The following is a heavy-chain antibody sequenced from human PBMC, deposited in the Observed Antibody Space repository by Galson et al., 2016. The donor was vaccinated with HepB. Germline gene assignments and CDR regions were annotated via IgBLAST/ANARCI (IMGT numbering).Heavy chain of an antibody. V-gene: IGHV7-4-1*02. D-gene: IGHD6-19*01. CDR2: INTDTGNP. CDR3: ARDPRGSAWGGIDS. J-gene: IGHJ4*02. CDR1: GYTFTSYA. Sequence: SVKVSCKASGYTFTSYAMNWVRQAPGQGLEWMGWINTDTGNPTYVQGFTGRFVFSLDTSVSTAYLQISSLKPEDTAVYYWARDPRGSAWGGIDSWGQGTLVTVSS.